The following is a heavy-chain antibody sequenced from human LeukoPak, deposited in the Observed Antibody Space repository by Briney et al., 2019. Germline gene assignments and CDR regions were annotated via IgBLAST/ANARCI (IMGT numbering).Heavy chain of an antibody. CDR3: AREGAAAAPGAFDI. V-gene: IGHV1-3*01. CDR1: GYTFTSYA. CDR2: INAGNGNT. D-gene: IGHD6-13*01. Sequence: ASVKVSCKASGYTFTSYAMHWVRQAPGQRLEWMGWINAGNGNTKYSQKFQGRVTITRDTSASTAYMELSSLRSEDTAVYYCAREGAAAAPGAFDIWGQGTMVTVSS. J-gene: IGHJ3*02.